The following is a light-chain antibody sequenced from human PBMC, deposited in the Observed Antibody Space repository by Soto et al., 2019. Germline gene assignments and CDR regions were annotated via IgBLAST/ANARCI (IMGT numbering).Light chain of an antibody. Sequence: EIVLTQSPATLSLSPGERATLSCRASQSVSSYLAWYQQKPGQAPRLLIYDASNRATGIPARFSGSGSGTDFTLTISSLEPEDFAVYHCQQRSNWPPRCTFGQGTKLEIK. V-gene: IGKV3-11*01. J-gene: IGKJ2*02. CDR3: QQRSNWPPRCT. CDR1: QSVSSY. CDR2: DAS.